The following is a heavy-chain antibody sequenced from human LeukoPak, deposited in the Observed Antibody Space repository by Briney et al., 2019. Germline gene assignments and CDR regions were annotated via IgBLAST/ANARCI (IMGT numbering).Heavy chain of an antibody. CDR1: GFTFDDYG. CDR3: ARSEHYYYMDV. V-gene: IGHV3-20*04. CDR2: INWNGGST. Sequence: GGSLRLSCAASGFTFDDYGMSWVRQAPGKGLEWVSGINWNGGSTGYADSVKGRFTISRDNAKNSLYLQMNSLRAEDTAVYYCARSEHYYYMDVWGKGTTVTVSS. J-gene: IGHJ6*03.